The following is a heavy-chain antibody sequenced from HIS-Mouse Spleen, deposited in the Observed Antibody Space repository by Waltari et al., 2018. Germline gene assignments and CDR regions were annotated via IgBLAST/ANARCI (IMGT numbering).Heavy chain of an antibody. CDR1: GCSISRSSYY. CDR2: IYYSGST. V-gene: IGHV4-39*07. J-gene: IGHJ2*01. Sequence: QLQLQESGPGLVKPSATLSLTCTVIGCSISRSSYYCGWIRQPPGKGLGWIGSIYYSGSTAYNPSLKSRVTISVDTSKNQFSLKLSSVTAADTAVYYCAREIPYSSSWYDWYFDLWGRGTLVTVSS. CDR3: AREIPYSSSWYDWYFDL. D-gene: IGHD6-13*01.